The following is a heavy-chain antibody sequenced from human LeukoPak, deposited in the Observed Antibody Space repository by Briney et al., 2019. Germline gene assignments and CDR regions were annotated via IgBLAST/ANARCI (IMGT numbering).Heavy chain of an antibody. J-gene: IGHJ4*02. CDR1: GYTFSGYG. CDR2: ITGNNGNT. V-gene: IGHV1-18*01. D-gene: IGHD1-26*01. CDR3: ARDQRNSGSYRFEY. Sequence: ASVTVSCKTSGYTFSGYGISWVRQAPGQGLEWMGGITGNNGNTNYAPSLQGRVTMTTDTSTNTVYMELTSLKSDDTAVYYCARDQRNSGSYRFEYWGQGTLVTVSS.